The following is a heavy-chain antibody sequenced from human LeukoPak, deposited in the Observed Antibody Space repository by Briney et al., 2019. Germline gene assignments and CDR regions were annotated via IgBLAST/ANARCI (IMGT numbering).Heavy chain of an antibody. CDR2: TYYRSKWYN. V-gene: IGHV6-1*01. D-gene: IGHD6-6*01. Sequence: SQTLSLTCAISGDSVSSNSAAWTWIRQSPSRGLEWLGRTYYRSKWYNDFAVSVKSRIAINPDTSKNQFSLQRTSVTPEDTAVYYCARVSSSWSPSLSVTHYFDSWGQGALVTVSS. CDR3: ARVSSSWSPSLSVTHYFDS. J-gene: IGHJ4*02. CDR1: GDSVSSNSAA.